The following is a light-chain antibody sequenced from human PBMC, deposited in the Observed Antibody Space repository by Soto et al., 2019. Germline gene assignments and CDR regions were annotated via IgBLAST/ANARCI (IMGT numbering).Light chain of an antibody. CDR2: SDT. J-gene: IGLJ1*01. V-gene: IGLV1-44*01. Sequence: QSVLTQPPSASGTPGQRVTISCSGSSSDIGSSPVNWYQQLPGTAPKLFIYSDTQRPSGVPDRFSGSKSGTSASLAISGLQSDDEADYYCAAWDDTLNDYVFGTGTKVTVL. CDR3: AAWDDTLNDYV. CDR1: SSDIGSSP.